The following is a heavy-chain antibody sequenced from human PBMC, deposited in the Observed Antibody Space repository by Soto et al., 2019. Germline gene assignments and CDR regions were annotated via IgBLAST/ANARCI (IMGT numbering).Heavy chain of an antibody. J-gene: IGHJ5*01. V-gene: IGHV3-30*18. Sequence: GGSLRLSCAASGFTFSSYAIHWVRQAPGKGLEWVADVSFDGSHKTYAVPVRGRFTISRDNSKKTVSLQMNSLRAEDTAVYYCAKLGDAVSGYFDFWGQGTQVTVS. CDR2: VSFDGSHK. CDR1: GFTFSSYA. CDR3: AKLGDAVSGYFDF. D-gene: IGHD3-3*01.